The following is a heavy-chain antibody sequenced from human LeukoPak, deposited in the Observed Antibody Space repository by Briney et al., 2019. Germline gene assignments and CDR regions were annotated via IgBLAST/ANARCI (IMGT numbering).Heavy chain of an antibody. D-gene: IGHD5-18*01. CDR1: GGSFNGYY. J-gene: IGHJ4*02. Sequence: PSETLSLTCAVYGGSFNGYYWSWIRQPPGKGLEWIGEINHSGSTNYNPSLKSRVTISVDTSKNQFSLKLSSVTAADTAVYYCARQRGEWIQLWSVGTYFDYWGQGTLVTVSS. V-gene: IGHV4-34*01. CDR2: INHSGST. CDR3: ARQRGEWIQLWSVGTYFDY.